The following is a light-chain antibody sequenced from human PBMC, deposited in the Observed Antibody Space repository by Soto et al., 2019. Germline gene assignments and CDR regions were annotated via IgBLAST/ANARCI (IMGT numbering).Light chain of an antibody. CDR3: CSYAGSYTWV. CDR1: SSDVGRYNY. V-gene: IGLV2-11*01. CDR2: DVS. J-gene: IGLJ3*02. Sequence: QSALTQPRSVSGSPGQSVTISCTGTSSDVGRYNYVSWYHQHPGKAPQLMIYDVSKRPSGVPDRLSGSKSANTASLTISRLQAEDEADYYCCSYAGSYTWVFGGGTKVTVL.